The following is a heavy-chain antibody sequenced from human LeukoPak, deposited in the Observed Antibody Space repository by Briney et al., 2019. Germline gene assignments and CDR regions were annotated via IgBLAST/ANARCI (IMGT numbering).Heavy chain of an antibody. V-gene: IGHV1-8*03. D-gene: IGHD3-10*01. Sequence: GASVKVSCKASGYTFTSYDINWVRQATGQGLEWMGWMNPNSGNTGYAQKFQGRVTITRNTSISTAYMELSSLRSEDTAVYYCARDSRPRGFDYWGQGTLVTVSS. CDR3: ARDSRPRGFDY. CDR2: MNPNSGNT. J-gene: IGHJ4*02. CDR1: GYTFTSYD.